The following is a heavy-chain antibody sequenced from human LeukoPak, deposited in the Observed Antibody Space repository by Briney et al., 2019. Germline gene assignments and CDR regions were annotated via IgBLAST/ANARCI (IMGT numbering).Heavy chain of an antibody. CDR2: INPNSGGT. D-gene: IGHD4-17*01. CDR1: GYTFTDYY. V-gene: IGHV1-2*03. CDR3: ARDPDHRLDTDWFDP. J-gene: IGHJ5*02. Sequence: LVASVKVSCKASGYTFTDYYLHWVRQAPGQGLEWMGWINPNSGGTKYTQKFQGRVTMTRDTSISTAYMELSRLRSDDTAVYYCARDPDHRLDTDWFDPWGQGTLVTVSS.